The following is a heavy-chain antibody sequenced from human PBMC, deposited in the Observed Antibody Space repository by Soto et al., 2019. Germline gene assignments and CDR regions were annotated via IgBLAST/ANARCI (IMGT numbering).Heavy chain of an antibody. CDR3: ARDVDCSGGSCYSRGLGFDY. D-gene: IGHD2-15*01. CDR1: GGSISSGDYY. J-gene: IGHJ4*02. V-gene: IGHV4-30-4*01. Sequence: QVQLQESGPGLVKPSQTLSLTCTVSGGSISSGDYYWSWIRQPPGKGLEWIGYIYYSGSTYYNPSLQSRVTISVDTSKNQFSLKLSSVTAADTAVYYCARDVDCSGGSCYSRGLGFDYWGQGTLVTVSS. CDR2: IYYSGST.